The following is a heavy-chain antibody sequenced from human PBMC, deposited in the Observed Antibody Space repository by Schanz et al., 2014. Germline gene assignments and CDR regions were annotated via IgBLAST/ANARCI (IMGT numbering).Heavy chain of an antibody. Sequence: QVQLVQSGAEVKKPGSSVKVSCTASGGTFSSYTISWIRQAPGQGLEWMGRIIPVLAIADYAQKFQGRVTITADKSTSTAYMELRNLRSDDTAVYYCARAKRFGDMDVWGQGTTVTVSS. D-gene: IGHD3-10*01. CDR3: ARAKRFGDMDV. CDR2: IIPVLAIA. CDR1: GGTFSSYT. J-gene: IGHJ6*02. V-gene: IGHV1-69*02.